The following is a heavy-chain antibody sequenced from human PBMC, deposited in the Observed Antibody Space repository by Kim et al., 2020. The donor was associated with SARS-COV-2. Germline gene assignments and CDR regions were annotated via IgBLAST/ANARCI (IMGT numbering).Heavy chain of an antibody. CDR3: ARNQGFNSFDY. CDR2: INSDGSST. Sequence: GGSLRLSCAASGITFSVYWMNWVRQAPGKGLVWVSRINSDGSSTNYADSVKGRLTISRDNAKNTLYLQMNSLRAEDTAVYYCARNQGFNSFDYWGQGTLVTVPS. CDR1: GITFSVYW. V-gene: IGHV3-74*01. J-gene: IGHJ4*02.